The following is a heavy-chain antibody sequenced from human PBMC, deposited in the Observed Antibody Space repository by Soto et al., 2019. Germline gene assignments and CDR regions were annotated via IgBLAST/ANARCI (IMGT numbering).Heavy chain of an antibody. D-gene: IGHD6-13*01. Sequence: GGSLRLSCAASGFTFSSYSMNWVRQAPGKGLEWVSSISSSSSYIYYADSVKGRFTISRDNAKNSLYLQMNSLRAEDTAVYYCAIMGGIAAAGTWGQGTLVTVSS. CDR2: ISSSSSYI. V-gene: IGHV3-21*01. CDR1: GFTFSSYS. CDR3: AIMGGIAAAGT. J-gene: IGHJ5*02.